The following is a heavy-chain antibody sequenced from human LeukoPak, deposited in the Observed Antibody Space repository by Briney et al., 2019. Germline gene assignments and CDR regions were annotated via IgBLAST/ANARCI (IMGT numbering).Heavy chain of an antibody. V-gene: IGHV4-59*01. CDR3: ARWSGSNWRNYYYGMDV. CDR2: IYYSGST. J-gene: IGHJ6*02. D-gene: IGHD6-13*01. CDR1: GGSISSYY. Sequence: SETLSLTCTVSGGSISSYYWSWIRQPPGKGLEWIGYIYYSGSTNYNPSLKSRVTISVDTSKNQFSLKLSSVTAADTAVYYCARWSGSNWRNYYYGMDVWGQGTTVTVSS.